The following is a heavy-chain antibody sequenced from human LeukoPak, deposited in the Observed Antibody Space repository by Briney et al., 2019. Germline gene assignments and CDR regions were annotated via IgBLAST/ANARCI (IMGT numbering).Heavy chain of an antibody. Sequence: SQTLSLTCTVPGGSISSGSYYWSWIRQPPGKGLEWIGYIYYSGSTNYNPSLKSRVTISVDTSKNQFSLKLSSVTAADTAVYYCARDDAVAGSSGINYWGQGTLVTVSS. V-gene: IGHV4-61*01. CDR2: IYYSGST. CDR1: GGSISSGSYY. J-gene: IGHJ4*02. CDR3: ARDDAVAGSSGINY. D-gene: IGHD6-19*01.